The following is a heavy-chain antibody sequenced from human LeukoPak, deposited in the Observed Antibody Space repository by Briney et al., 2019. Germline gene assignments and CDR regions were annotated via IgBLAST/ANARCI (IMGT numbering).Heavy chain of an antibody. J-gene: IGHJ4*02. V-gene: IGHV3-33*01. CDR2: IWYDGSNK. CDR3: ARDRYGGSHLDY. CDR1: GFTFSSYV. D-gene: IGHD1-26*01. Sequence: GGSLRLSCVASGFTFSSYVMHWVRQSPGKGLEWVALIWYDGSNKDYADSVKGRFTISRDNSKNTLFSEMNSLRAEDTAVYYCARDRYGGSHLDYWGQGTLVTVSS.